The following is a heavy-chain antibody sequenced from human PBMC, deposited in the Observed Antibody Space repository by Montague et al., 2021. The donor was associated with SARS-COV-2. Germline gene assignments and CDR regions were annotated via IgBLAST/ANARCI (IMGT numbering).Heavy chain of an antibody. CDR3: ERVPFVGRPFMNYYYGMDV. D-gene: IGHD3-16*01. V-gene: IGHV4-59*01. CDR2: IYYSGNT. J-gene: IGHJ6*02. CDR1: GGSISSYY. Sequence: SETLSLTCTVSGGSISSYYWSWIRQPPGKGLEWIEYIYYSGNTNYNSYPKRRVTISVDTSKNQFSLKPSFVTAADTAVYYCERVPFVGRPFMNYYYGMDVWGQGTTVTVSS.